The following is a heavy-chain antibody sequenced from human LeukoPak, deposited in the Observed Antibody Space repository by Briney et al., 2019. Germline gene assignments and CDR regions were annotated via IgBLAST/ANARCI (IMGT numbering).Heavy chain of an antibody. CDR3: ARGRCSTSCRLKLNWFDP. CDR2: INHSGST. Sequence: PSETLSLTCAVYGGSFSGYYWSWIRQPPGKGLEWIGEINHSGSTNYNPSLKSRVTISVDTSKNQFSLKLSSVTAADTAVYYCARGRCSTSCRLKLNWFDPWGQGTLVTVSS. D-gene: IGHD2-2*01. J-gene: IGHJ5*02. CDR1: GGSFSGYY. V-gene: IGHV4-34*01.